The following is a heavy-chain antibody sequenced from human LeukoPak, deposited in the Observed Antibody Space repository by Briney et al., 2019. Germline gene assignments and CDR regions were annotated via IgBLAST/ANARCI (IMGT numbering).Heavy chain of an antibody. V-gene: IGHV3-33*01. CDR1: GLSFSTYG. J-gene: IGHJ1*01. CDR2: IWYDGRYK. D-gene: IGHD3-22*01. Sequence: GGSLRLSCVASGLSFSTYGMHWVRQAPDKGLEWVAVIWYDGRYKYYTDSVQGRFTISRDNSKNTAYLQMNSLKTEDTAVYYCTRHSPSYYYDSSGYYRIAEYFHHWGQGTLVTVSS. CDR3: TRHSPSYYYDSSGYYRIAEYFHH.